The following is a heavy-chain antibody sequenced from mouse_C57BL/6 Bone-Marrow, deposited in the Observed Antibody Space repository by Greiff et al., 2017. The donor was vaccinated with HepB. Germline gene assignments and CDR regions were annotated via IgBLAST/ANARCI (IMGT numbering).Heavy chain of an antibody. CDR1: GYTFTSYT. CDR2: INPSSGYT. CDR3: ARRYYEYGGGFDY. Sequence: VQLVESGAELARPGASVKMSCKASGYTFTSYTMHWVNQRPGQGLEWIGYINPSSGYTKYNQKFKDKATLTADKSSSTAYMQLSSLTSEDSAVYYCARRYYEYGGGFDYWGQGTTLTVSS. D-gene: IGHD2-4*01. V-gene: IGHV1-4*01. J-gene: IGHJ2*01.